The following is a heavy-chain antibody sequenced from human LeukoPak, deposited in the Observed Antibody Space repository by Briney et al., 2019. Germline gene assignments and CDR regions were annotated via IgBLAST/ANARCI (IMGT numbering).Heavy chain of an antibody. CDR1: GYTFTSYY. CDR3: AREVGYCSGGSCYSGYYYYGMDV. Sequence: GASVKVSCKASGYTFTSYYMHWVRQAPGQGLEWMGIINPSGGSTSYAQKFQGRVTMTRDTSTSTVYMELSSLRSEDTAVYYCAREVGYCSGGSCYSGYYYYGMDVWGQGTTVTVSS. D-gene: IGHD2-15*01. V-gene: IGHV1-46*01. CDR2: INPSGGST. J-gene: IGHJ6*02.